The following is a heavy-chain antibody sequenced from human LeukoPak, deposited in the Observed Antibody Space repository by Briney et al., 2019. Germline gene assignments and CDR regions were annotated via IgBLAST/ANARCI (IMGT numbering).Heavy chain of an antibody. Sequence: GGSLRLSCTASGFTFGDYAMSWFRQAPGKGLEWAGFIRSKAYGGTTEYAASVKGRFTISRDDSKSIAYLQMNSLKTEDTAVYYCTRDRYDFWTDFDYWGQGTLVTVSS. CDR3: TRDRYDFWTDFDY. D-gene: IGHD3-3*01. J-gene: IGHJ4*02. V-gene: IGHV3-49*03. CDR2: IRSKAYGGTT. CDR1: GFTFGDYA.